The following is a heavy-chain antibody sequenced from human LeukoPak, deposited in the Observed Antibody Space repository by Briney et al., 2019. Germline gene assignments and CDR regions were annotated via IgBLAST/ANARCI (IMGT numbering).Heavy chain of an antibody. CDR2: IYHSGST. V-gene: IGHV4-4*02. D-gene: IGHD2-2*02. J-gene: IGHJ4*02. CDR1: GGSISSSNW. CDR3: ARGRPSVPAAIYNRLRNLRKGVYFDY. Sequence: PSGTLSLTCAVSGGSISSSNWWSWVRQPPGKGLEWIGEIYHSGSTNYNPSLKSRVTISVDKSKNQFSLKLSSVTAADTAVYYCARGRPSVPAAIYNRLRNLRKGVYFDYWGQGTLVTVSS.